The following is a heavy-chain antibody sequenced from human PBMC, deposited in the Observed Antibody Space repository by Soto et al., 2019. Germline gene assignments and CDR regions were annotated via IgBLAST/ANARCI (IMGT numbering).Heavy chain of an antibody. CDR2: VHHSWGS. CDR1: GGSISSYY. J-gene: IGHJ5*02. Sequence: SETLSLTCTVSGGSISSYYWSWFRQSPGKRMEWIGYVHHSWGSSYNPSLQSRVAISLDTSKNQFSLNLSSVTAADTAMYYCARAGVATIYPGNNWFDPWGQGTLVTVSS. CDR3: ARAGVATIYPGNNWFDP. D-gene: IGHD5-12*01. V-gene: IGHV4-59*08.